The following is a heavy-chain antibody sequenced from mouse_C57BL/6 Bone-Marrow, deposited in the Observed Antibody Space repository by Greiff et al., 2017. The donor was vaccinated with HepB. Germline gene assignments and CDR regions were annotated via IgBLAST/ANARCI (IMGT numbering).Heavy chain of an antibody. D-gene: IGHD3-2*02. Sequence: EVQLVESGGDLVKPGGSLKLSCAASGFTFSSYGMSWVRQTPDKRLEWVATISSGGSYTYYPDSVKGRFTISRDNAKNTLYLQMSSLKSEDTAMYYCARPETAQATSYAMDYWGQGTSVTVSS. CDR3: ARPETAQATSYAMDY. J-gene: IGHJ4*01. CDR1: GFTFSSYG. V-gene: IGHV5-6*01. CDR2: ISSGGSYT.